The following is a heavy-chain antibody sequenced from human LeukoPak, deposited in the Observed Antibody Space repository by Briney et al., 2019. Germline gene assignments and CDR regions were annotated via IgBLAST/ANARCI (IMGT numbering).Heavy chain of an antibody. J-gene: IGHJ5*02. D-gene: IGHD4-11*01. Sequence: PSETLSLTCAVYGGSFSGYYWSWIRQPPGKGLEWIGEINHSGSTNYNPSLKSRVTISVDTSKNQFSLKLSSVTAADTAVYYCAXRVTTSWWDWFDPWGQGTLVTVSS. CDR1: GGSFSGYY. CDR3: AXRVTTSWWDWFDP. CDR2: INHSGST. V-gene: IGHV4-34*01.